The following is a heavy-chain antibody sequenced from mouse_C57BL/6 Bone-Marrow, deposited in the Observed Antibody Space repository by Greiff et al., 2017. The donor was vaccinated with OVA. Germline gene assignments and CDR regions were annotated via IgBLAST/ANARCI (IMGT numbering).Heavy chain of an antibody. V-gene: IGHV1-15*01. CDR1: GYTFTDYE. D-gene: IGHD3-1*01. CDR3: TRRGAPYYAMDY. CDR2: IDPETGGT. Sequence: QVQLQQSGAELVRPGASVTLSCKASGYTFTDYEMHWVKQTPVHGLEWIGAIDPETGGTASNQKFKGKAILTADKSSSTAYMELRSLTSEDSAVYYCTRRGAPYYAMDYWGQGTSVTVSS. J-gene: IGHJ4*01.